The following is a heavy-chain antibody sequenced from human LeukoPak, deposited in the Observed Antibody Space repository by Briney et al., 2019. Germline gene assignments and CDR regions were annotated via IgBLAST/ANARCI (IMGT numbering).Heavy chain of an antibody. Sequence: TSETLSLTCFVSGASIINNNYYWAWLRQPPGKGLEWIGSVYHGGSTSYNPSLKSRVTISVDTSKSHFTLKMNSVTASDTALYSCAGHKYYNFWGSSNWFDPWGQGTLVTVSS. CDR3: AGHKYYNFWGSSNWFDP. CDR2: VYHGGST. CDR1: GASIINNNYY. V-gene: IGHV4-39*01. D-gene: IGHD3-3*01. J-gene: IGHJ5*02.